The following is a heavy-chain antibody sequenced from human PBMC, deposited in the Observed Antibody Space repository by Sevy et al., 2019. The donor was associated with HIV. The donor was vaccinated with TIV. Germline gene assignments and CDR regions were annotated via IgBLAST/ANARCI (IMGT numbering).Heavy chain of an antibody. CDR1: GFTFSNAW. J-gene: IGHJ4*02. CDR3: TTRRYSSSWYYFDY. Sequence: GGSLRLSCAASGFTFSNAWMSWVRQAPGKGLEWVGRIKSKTDGGTTDYAAPVKGRFTISRDDSKNTLYLQMNSLKTEDTAVYYCTTRRYSSSWYYFDYWGQGTLVTVSS. V-gene: IGHV3-15*01. CDR2: IKSKTDGGTT. D-gene: IGHD6-13*01.